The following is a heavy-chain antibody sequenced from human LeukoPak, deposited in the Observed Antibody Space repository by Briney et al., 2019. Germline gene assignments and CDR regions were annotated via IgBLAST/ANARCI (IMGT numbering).Heavy chain of an antibody. CDR1: GYSISSGYY. V-gene: IGHV4-38-2*02. Sequence: PSETLSLTCTVSGYSISSGYYWGWIRQPPGKGLEWIGSIYHSGSTYYNPSLKSRVTISLDTSKNQFSLKLSSVTAADTAVYYCARGQAYYDYVWGSYRYTSWFDPWGQGTLVTVSS. J-gene: IGHJ5*02. CDR3: ARGQAYYDYVWGSYRYTSWFDP. D-gene: IGHD3-16*02. CDR2: IYHSGST.